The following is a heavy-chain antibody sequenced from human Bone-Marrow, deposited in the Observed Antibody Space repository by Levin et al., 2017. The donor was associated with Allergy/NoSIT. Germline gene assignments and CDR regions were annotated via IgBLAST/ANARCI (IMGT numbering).Heavy chain of an antibody. CDR2: ITGSGSTT. CDR1: ARTSTGGA. J-gene: IGHJ4*02. D-gene: IGHD6-19*01. V-gene: IGHV3-23*01. Sequence: PGGSLRLSXXXEARTSTGGALGRHRQAARKGLEWVSTITGSGSTTYYADSVKGRFTISRDNSENTLYLQMKSLRAEDTAVYYCASGGWYGDDYWGQGTLVTVSS. CDR3: ASGGWYGDDY.